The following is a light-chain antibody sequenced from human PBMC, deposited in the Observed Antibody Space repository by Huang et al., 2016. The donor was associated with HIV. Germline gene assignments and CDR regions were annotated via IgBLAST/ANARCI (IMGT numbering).Light chain of an antibody. CDR2: AAS. CDR3: QQYNDFRST. CDR1: QIVGSH. Sequence: ETVMTQSPVTLSVSPGDRASLSCRSSQIVGSHLAWYQQKPGQAPRLLIYAASTRATGVPARFSGSGAGTEFTLTISTLQSEDSAVYYCQQYNDFRSTFGRGTRVEIK. V-gene: IGKV3-15*01. J-gene: IGKJ3*01.